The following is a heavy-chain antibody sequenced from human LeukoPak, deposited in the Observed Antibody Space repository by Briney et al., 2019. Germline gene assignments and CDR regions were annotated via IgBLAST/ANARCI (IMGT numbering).Heavy chain of an antibody. CDR3: ARESYCSSTSCYSDYYYYGMDV. CDR1: GYTFTGYY. J-gene: IGHJ6*02. D-gene: IGHD2-2*01. V-gene: IGHV1-2*06. Sequence: GASVKVSCKASGYTFTGYYMHWVRQAPGQGLEWMGRINPNSGGTNYAQKFQGRVTMTTDTSTSTAYMELRSLRSDDTAEYYCARESYCSSTSCYSDYYYYGMDVWGQGTTVTVSS. CDR2: INPNSGGT.